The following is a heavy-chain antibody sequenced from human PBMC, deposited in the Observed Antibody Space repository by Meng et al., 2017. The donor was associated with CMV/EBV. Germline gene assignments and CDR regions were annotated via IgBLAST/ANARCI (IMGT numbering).Heavy chain of an antibody. CDR2: INRYSNLI. CDR3: ARDFGGGDDY. V-gene: IGHV3-74*01. J-gene: IGHJ4*02. Sequence: LSFAASRFTLSNYWVPWVRQAPGKGLGWLSRINRYSNLIDYAGSVRGRFTVSRDSARDTVYLQMHSLRFEDTAVYHCARDFGGGDDYWGQGTLVTVSS. CDR1: RFTLSNYW. D-gene: IGHD3-10*01.